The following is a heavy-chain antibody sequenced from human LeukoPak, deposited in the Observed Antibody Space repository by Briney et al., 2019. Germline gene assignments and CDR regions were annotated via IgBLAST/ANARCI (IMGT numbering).Heavy chain of an antibody. CDR3: ASALRGVITN. V-gene: IGHV3-74*01. D-gene: IGHD3-10*01. Sequence: PGGSLRLSCAASGFTFSTSWMHWVRQAPGKGLVWVSRISSDGSITDYADCVKGRFTISRDNAKNTLYLQTNSLRAEDTAVYYCASALRGVITNWGQGTLVTVSS. CDR1: GFTFSTSW. CDR2: ISSDGSIT. J-gene: IGHJ4*02.